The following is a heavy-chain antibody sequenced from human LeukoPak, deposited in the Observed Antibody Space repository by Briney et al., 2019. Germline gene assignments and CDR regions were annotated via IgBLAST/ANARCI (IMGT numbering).Heavy chain of an antibody. CDR1: GFTFSSYW. J-gene: IGHJ4*02. Sequence: PGGSLRLPCAASGFTFSSYWMSWVRQAPGKGLEWVANIKQDGSEKYYVDSVKGRFTISRDNAKNSLYLQMNSLRAEDTAVYYCARDGALKTCYYDSWGQGTLVTVSS. V-gene: IGHV3-7*01. D-gene: IGHD4/OR15-4a*01. CDR3: ARDGALKTCYYDS. CDR2: IKQDGSEK.